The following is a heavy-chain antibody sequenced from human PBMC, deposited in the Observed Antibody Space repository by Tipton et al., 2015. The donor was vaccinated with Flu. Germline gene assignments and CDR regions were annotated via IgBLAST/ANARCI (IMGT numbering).Heavy chain of an antibody. CDR3: TRHDSSSSEVDY. V-gene: IGHV3-73*01. Sequence: SLRLSCAASGFTFSGSAMHWVRQASGKGLEWVGRIRSKANSYATAYAASVKGRFTISRDDSKNTAYLQMNSLKTEDTAVYYCTRHDSSSSEVDYWGQGTLVTVSS. CDR1: GFTFSGSA. J-gene: IGHJ4*02. CDR2: IRSKANSYAT. D-gene: IGHD6-6*01.